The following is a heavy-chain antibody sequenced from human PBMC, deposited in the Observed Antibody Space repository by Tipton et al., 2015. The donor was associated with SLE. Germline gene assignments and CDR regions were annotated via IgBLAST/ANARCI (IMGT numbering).Heavy chain of an antibody. J-gene: IGHJ4*02. CDR1: GGSFSGYY. Sequence: LRLSCAVYGGSFSGYYWSWIRQPPGKGLEWIGEINHSGSTNYNPSLKSRVTISVDTSKNQFSLKLSSVTAADTAVYYCARGLVLGYSSGLNYWGQGTLVTVSS. D-gene: IGHD6-19*01. V-gene: IGHV4-34*01. CDR3: ARGLVLGYSSGLNY. CDR2: INHSGST.